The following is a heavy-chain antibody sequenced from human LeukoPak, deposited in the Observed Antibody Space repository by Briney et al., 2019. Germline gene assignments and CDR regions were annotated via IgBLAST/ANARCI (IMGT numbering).Heavy chain of an antibody. J-gene: IGHJ4*02. CDR1: GYTFTSYY. Sequence: ASVKVSCKASGYTFTSYYIHWVRQAPGQGLEWMGWINPKSGGTNHAQKFQGRVTMTRDTSIITAYMELSRLRSDDTAVYYCATSRASYSNSSSLDYWGQGTLVTVSS. D-gene: IGHD6-6*01. CDR2: INPKSGGT. CDR3: ATSRASYSNSSSLDY. V-gene: IGHV1-2*02.